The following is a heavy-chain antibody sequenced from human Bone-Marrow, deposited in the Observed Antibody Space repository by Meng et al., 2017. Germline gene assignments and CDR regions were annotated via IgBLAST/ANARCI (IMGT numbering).Heavy chain of an antibody. J-gene: IGHJ4*02. D-gene: IGHD6-13*01. V-gene: IGHV3-9*01. CDR3: AKDSRIAAGRLYYFDS. Sequence: SLKISCVASGFPFDDYAMHWVRQAPGKGLEWVSGISWHSRTIEYADSVRGRFTVSRDNAANSLYLQMNSLRPEDTALYHCAKDSRIAAGRLYYFDSWGQGTLVTVSS. CDR2: ISWHSRTI. CDR1: GFPFDDYA.